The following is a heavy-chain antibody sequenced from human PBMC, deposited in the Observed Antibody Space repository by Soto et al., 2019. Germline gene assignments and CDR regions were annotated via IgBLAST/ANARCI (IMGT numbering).Heavy chain of an antibody. J-gene: IGHJ6*02. CDR2: INPNSDDA. Sequence: GSSVKVSCKASGYSFTDYYIHWVRQAPGQGLEWMGWINPNSDDADYPLKFQGRVTMTRDTSISTAHMELSGLRSDDTAVYFCARDRCSTLERERMSRFYSYCAMEVWG. CDR3: ARDRCSTLERERMSRFYSYCAMEV. V-gene: IGHV1-2*02. D-gene: IGHD2-15*01. CDR1: GYSFTDYY.